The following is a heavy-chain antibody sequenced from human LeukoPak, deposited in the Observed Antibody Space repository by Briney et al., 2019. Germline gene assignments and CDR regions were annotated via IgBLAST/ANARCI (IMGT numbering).Heavy chain of an antibody. CDR1: GGSFTEYF. D-gene: IGHD3-22*01. Sequence: SETLSLPCDLFGGSFTEYFWTCTPHSPEKGREGSGEITDYSGNTNHNPPQNSRDSISLEKSKNHFSLELRSVTAADTAIHYCARGRIAKIVVVHSFQYGMDVWGQGTTVTVSS. CDR3: ARGRIAKIVVVHSFQYGMDV. J-gene: IGHJ6*02. CDR2: ITDYSGNT. V-gene: IGHV4-34*01.